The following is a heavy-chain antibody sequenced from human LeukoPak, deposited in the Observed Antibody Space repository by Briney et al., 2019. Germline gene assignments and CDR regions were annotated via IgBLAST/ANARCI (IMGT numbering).Heavy chain of an antibody. Sequence: SETLSLTCTVSGGSISSYYWSWIRQPPGKGLEWIGSIYYSVSTYYNPSLKSRVTISVDTSKNQFSLKLSSVPAADTAVYYCARNPGGVTMIVVAEIYYFDYWGQGTLVTVSS. CDR2: IYYSVST. J-gene: IGHJ4*02. V-gene: IGHV4-59*05. CDR1: GGSISSYY. CDR3: ARNPGGVTMIVVAEIYYFDY. D-gene: IGHD3-22*01.